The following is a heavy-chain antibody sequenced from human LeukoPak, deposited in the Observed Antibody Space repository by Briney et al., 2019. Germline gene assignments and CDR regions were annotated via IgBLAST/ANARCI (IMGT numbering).Heavy chain of an antibody. CDR2: INPNSGGT. CDR1: GYTFTGYY. D-gene: IGHD2-2*01. V-gene: IGHV1-2*02. J-gene: IGHJ6*03. CDR3: ARDRCSSTSCQGFMYYYMDV. Sequence: ASVKVSCKASGYTFTGYYMHWVRQAPGQGLEWMGWINPNSGGTNYAQKFQGRVTMTRDTSISTAYMELSRLRSDDTAVYYCARDRCSSTSCQGFMYYYMDVWGKGTTVTVSS.